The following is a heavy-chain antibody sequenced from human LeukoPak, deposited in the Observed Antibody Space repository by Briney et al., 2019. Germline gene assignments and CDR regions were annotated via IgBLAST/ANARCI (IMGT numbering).Heavy chain of an antibody. J-gene: IGHJ6*03. CDR1: GYTFTGYY. Sequence: VASVKVSCKASGYTFTGYYMHWVRQAPGQGLEWMGWINPNSGGTNYAQKFQGRVTVTRDTSISTAYMELSRLRSDDTAVYYCARDSYYYGSGTITGGYYYYYMDVWGKGTTVTISS. CDR2: INPNSGGT. D-gene: IGHD3-10*01. CDR3: ARDSYYYGSGTITGGYYYYYMDV. V-gene: IGHV1-2*02.